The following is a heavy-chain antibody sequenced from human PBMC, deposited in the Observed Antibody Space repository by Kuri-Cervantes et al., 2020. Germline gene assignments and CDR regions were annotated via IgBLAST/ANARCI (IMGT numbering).Heavy chain of an antibody. V-gene: IGHV3-49*04. CDR2: IRSRTFGGAP. D-gene: IGHD2-21*01. Sequence: GGSLRLSCTASGFTFGDYAMSWVRQAPGKGLEWVGFIRSRTFGGAPEYAASVKGRFTISRDESKNMLYLQMNSLKTEDTALYYCTTDPYFSLWGHGTLVTVSS. CDR3: TTDPYFSL. CDR1: GFTFGDYA. J-gene: IGHJ3*01.